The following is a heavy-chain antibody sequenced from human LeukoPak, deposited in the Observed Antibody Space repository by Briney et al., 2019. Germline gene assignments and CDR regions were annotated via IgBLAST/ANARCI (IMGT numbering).Heavy chain of an antibody. CDR1: GGSISSSSYY. CDR3: ARRGLWFGELNAFDI. Sequence: KPSETLSLTCTVSGGSISSSSYYWGWIRQPPGKGLEWIGSIYYSGSTYYNPSLKSRVTISVDTSKNQFSLKLSPVTAADTVVYYCARRGLWFGELNAFDIWGQGTMVTVSS. CDR2: IYYSGST. J-gene: IGHJ3*02. D-gene: IGHD3-10*01. V-gene: IGHV4-39*01.